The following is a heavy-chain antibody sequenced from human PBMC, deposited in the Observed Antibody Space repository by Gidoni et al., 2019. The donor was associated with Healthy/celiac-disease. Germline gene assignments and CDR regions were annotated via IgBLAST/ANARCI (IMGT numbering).Heavy chain of an antibody. J-gene: IGHJ5*02. D-gene: IGHD6-13*01. CDR3: ARGRTFTYSSSWYSTRGWFDP. CDR1: GGSFRGYY. V-gene: IGHV4-34*01. CDR2: INHSGST. Sequence: QVQLQQWGAGLLKPSETLSLTCAVYGGSFRGYYWSWIRQPPGKRLEWIGEINHSGSTNYNPSLKIRVTISVDTSKNQFSLKLSSVTAADTAVYYCARGRTFTYSSSWYSTRGWFDPWGQGTLVTVSS.